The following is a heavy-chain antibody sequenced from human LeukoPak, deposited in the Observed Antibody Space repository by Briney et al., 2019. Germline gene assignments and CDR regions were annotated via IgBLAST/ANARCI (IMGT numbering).Heavy chain of an antibody. V-gene: IGHV3-11*01. D-gene: IGHD3-9*01. Sequence: PGGSLRLSCAASGFTFSDYYMSWIRQAPGKGLEWVSYISSSGSTIYYADSVKGRFTISRDNAKNSLYLQMNSLRAEDTAVYYCARSRGPFAWLLSYFDYWGQGTLVTVSS. CDR2: ISSSGSTI. CDR1: GFTFSDYY. J-gene: IGHJ4*02. CDR3: ARSRGPFAWLLSYFDY.